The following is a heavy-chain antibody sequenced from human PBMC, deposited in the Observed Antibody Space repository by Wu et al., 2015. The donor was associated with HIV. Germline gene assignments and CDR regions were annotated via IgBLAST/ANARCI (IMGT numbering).Heavy chain of an antibody. CDR3: ARDGFYYGSGSHYIKGGLNWFDP. J-gene: IGHJ5*02. CDR1: RYTFTSFG. D-gene: IGHD3-10*01. V-gene: IGHV1-18*01. Sequence: QVQLVQSGAEVKKPGASVKVSCKASRYTFTSFGISWVRQAPGQGLEWMGWISGYNGNTNYAQKFQGRVTMTTDTSANTAYMELRSLRSDDTAVYYCARDGFYYGSGSHYIKGGLNWFDPWGQGTLVTVSS. CDR2: ISGYNGNT.